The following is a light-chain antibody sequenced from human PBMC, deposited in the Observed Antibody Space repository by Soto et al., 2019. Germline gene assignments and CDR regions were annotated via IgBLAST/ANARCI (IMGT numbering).Light chain of an antibody. CDR1: QDISNY. J-gene: IGKJ4*01. V-gene: IGKV1-33*01. CDR3: QQYDNLPLT. Sequence: DIQMTQSPSSLSASVGDRVTITCQASQDISNYLNWYQQKPGKAPKLLIYDASNLETGVPSRFSGSGSGTDFTFTISRLQTEDIATYYCQQYDNLPLTFGGGTKVEI. CDR2: DAS.